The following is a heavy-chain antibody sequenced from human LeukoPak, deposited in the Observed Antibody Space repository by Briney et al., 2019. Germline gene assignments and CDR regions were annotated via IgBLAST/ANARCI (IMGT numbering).Heavy chain of an antibody. V-gene: IGHV4-31*03. CDR1: GGSISSGGYC. CDR2: IYYSGST. J-gene: IGHJ4*02. Sequence: SETLSLTCTVSGGSISSGGYCWSWIRQHPGKGLEWIGYIYYSGSTYYNPSLKSRVTISVNTSKTQFSLKLSSVTAADTAVYYCARDYLGYLDYWGQGTLVTVSS. CDR3: ARDYLGYLDY.